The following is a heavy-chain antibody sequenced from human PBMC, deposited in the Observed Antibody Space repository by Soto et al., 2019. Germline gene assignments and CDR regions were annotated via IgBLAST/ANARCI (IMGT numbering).Heavy chain of an antibody. D-gene: IGHD4-17*01. Sequence: QVQLVESGGGVVQPGRSLRLSCAASGFTFSSFGMHWVRQAPGQGLEWAAVISYDGSNKHYADSVKGRFTISRDNSKNALYLQMNSLRAEDTAVYYCVKSRAPTEVMYYFDYWGQGTLVTVSS. CDR2: ISYDGSNK. J-gene: IGHJ4*02. CDR1: GFTFSSFG. V-gene: IGHV3-30*18. CDR3: VKSRAPTEVMYYFDY.